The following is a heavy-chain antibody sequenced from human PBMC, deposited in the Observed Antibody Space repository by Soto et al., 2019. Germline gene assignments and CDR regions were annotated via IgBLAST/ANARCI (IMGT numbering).Heavy chain of an antibody. J-gene: IGHJ6*02. CDR3: ANLIAAAEGYGMDV. CDR2: ISYDGSNK. CDR1: GFSFSSYG. V-gene: IGHV3-30*18. D-gene: IGHD6-13*01. Sequence: GGSLRLSCAASGFSFSSYGMHWVRQAPGKGLEWVAVISYDGSNKYYADSVKGRFTISRDNSKNTLYLQMNSLRAEDTAVYYCANLIAAAEGYGMDVWGQGTTVTVSS.